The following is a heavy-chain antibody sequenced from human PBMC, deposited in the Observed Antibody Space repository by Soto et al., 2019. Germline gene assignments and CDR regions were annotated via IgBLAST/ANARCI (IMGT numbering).Heavy chain of an antibody. J-gene: IGHJ4*02. CDR3: AREGAVGAFDY. D-gene: IGHD1-26*01. Sequence: SETLSLTCAVYGGSFSGYYWSWIRQPPGKGLEWNGEINHIGSTNYNPSLKSRVTILLDTSKNQFSLKLSSVTAADTAVYYCAREGAVGAFDYWGQGTLVTVSS. CDR2: INHIGST. CDR1: GGSFSGYY. V-gene: IGHV4-34*01.